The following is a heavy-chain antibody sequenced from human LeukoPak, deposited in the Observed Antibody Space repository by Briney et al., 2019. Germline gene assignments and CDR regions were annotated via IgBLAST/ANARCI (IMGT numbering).Heavy chain of an antibody. J-gene: IGHJ6*04. CDR3: ARDGGPYCSSTSCYYGMDV. D-gene: IGHD2-2*01. CDR1: GGSVSSGSYY. CDR2: IHYSGST. V-gene: IGHV4-61*01. Sequence: PSETLSLTCTVSGGSVSSGSYYWSWIRQPPGKGLEWIGYIHYSGSTNYNPSLKSRVTISVDTSKNQFSLRLSSVTAADTAVYYCARDGGPYCSSTSCYYGMDVWGKGATVTVSS.